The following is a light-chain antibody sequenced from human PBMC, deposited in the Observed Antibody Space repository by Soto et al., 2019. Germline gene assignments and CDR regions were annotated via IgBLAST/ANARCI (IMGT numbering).Light chain of an antibody. CDR1: RNIGDY. Sequence: DIQVTQSPPSLSASVGDRVTITCQASRNIGDYLNWYQQKPGEAPTLLIHDASILKTGVSSRFSGSGSGTDFTFSFSSLQPQDSGTYYCQQYGDLPRTFGQGTKVDIK. V-gene: IGKV1-33*01. CDR2: DAS. CDR3: QQYGDLPRT. J-gene: IGKJ2*01.